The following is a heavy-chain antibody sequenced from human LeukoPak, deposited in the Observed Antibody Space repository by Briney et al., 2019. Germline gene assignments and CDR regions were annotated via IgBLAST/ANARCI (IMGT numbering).Heavy chain of an antibody. CDR1: GGSLSGYY. Sequence: SETLSLTCAVYGGSLSGYYWSWIRQPPGKGLEWIGEINHSAGTNYNPSLKSRVTISLDTSKNQFSLKLSSVTAADTAVYYCARGTQGWLVPDYWGQGTLVTVSS. V-gene: IGHV4-34*01. CDR2: INHSAGT. D-gene: IGHD6-19*01. CDR3: ARGTQGWLVPDY. J-gene: IGHJ4*02.